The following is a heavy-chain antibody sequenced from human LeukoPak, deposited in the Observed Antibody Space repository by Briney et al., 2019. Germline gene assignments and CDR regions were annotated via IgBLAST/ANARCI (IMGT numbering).Heavy chain of an antibody. D-gene: IGHD6-13*01. Sequence: GGSLRLSCAASGFTFSDFGMYWVRQAPGKGLEWVSVIPNGGSDKYYADSVKGRFTISRDNSKNTLYLQMNSLRVEDTAVYHCAKRMGPSIVAADLDYWGQGTLVTVSS. CDR1: GFTFSDFG. CDR2: IPNGGSDK. V-gene: IGHV3-30*18. J-gene: IGHJ4*02. CDR3: AKRMGPSIVAADLDY.